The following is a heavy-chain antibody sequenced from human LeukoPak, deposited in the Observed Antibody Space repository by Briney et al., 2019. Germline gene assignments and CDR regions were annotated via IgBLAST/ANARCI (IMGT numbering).Heavy chain of an antibody. V-gene: IGHV1-18*01. D-gene: IGHD2-2*01. CDR2: ISADNGKT. CDR1: GYTFTSYA. Sequence: ASVKDSCKASGYTFTSYAMNWVRQAPGQGLEWMGWISADNGKTNYAQKLQGRVTMTTDTSTTTAYMELRSLRSEDTAVYYCARKFMPDYWGQGTLVTVSS. CDR3: ARKFMPDY. J-gene: IGHJ4*02.